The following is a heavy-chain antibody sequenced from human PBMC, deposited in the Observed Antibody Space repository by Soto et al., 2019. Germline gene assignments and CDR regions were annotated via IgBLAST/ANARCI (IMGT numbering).Heavy chain of an antibody. CDR2: INTDGSGT. CDR3: ARRGSGVTRGLHY. V-gene: IGHV3-74*01. CDR1: GSTLRSYG. D-gene: IGHD2-15*01. Sequence: EVQLVESGGGLVQPGGSLRLSCEAPGSTLRSYGMHWVRQAQGKRLGWISRINTDGSGTSYVDSVQGRFTISRDNGKNTLFLQMNSLRGEDTAVYYCARRGSGVTRGLHYWGQGTLVTVSS. J-gene: IGHJ4*02.